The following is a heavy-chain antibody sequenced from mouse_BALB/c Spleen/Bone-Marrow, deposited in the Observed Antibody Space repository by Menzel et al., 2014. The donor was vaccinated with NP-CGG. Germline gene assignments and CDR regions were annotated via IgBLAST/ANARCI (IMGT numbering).Heavy chain of an antibody. V-gene: IGHV1S135*01. Sequence: VYVKQSGPELVKPGASVKVSCKASGYAFTSYNMYWVKQSHGKSLEWIGYIDPYNGGTSYNQKFKGKATLTVDKSSSTAYMHLNSLTSEDSAVYYCARDNYYGSSTGFAYWGQGTLVTVSA. D-gene: IGHD1-1*01. CDR3: ARDNYYGSSTGFAY. CDR2: IDPYNGGT. J-gene: IGHJ3*01. CDR1: GYAFTSYN.